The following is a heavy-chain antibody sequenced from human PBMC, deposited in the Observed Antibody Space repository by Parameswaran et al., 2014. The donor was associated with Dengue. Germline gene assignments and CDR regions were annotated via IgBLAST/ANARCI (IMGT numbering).Heavy chain of an antibody. CDR3: ASPGIAVAGYFDY. D-gene: IGHD6-19*01. Sequence: SWVRQAPGQGLEWMGGIIPILGIANYAQKFQGRVTITADKSTSTAYMELSSLRSEDTAVYYCASPGIAVAGYFDYWGQGTLVTVSS. CDR2: IIPILGIA. V-gene: IGHV1-69*10. J-gene: IGHJ4*02.